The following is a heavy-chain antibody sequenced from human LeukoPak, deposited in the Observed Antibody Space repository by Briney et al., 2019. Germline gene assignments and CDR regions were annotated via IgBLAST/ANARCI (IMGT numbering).Heavy chain of an antibody. CDR3: ARQHASITMVRGVIRV. CDR1: GDSISSSRYY. Sequence: PSETLSLTCTVSGDSISSSRYYWGWIRQPPWKGLEWIGSIYYSGSTYYNPSLKSRVTISVDTSKNQFSLKLSSVTAADTAVYYCARQHASITMVRGVIRVWGQGTTVTVSS. V-gene: IGHV4-39*01. CDR2: IYYSGST. J-gene: IGHJ6*02. D-gene: IGHD3-10*01.